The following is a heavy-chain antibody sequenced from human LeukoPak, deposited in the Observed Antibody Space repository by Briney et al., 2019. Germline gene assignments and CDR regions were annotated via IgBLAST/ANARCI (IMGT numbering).Heavy chain of an antibody. CDR2: IYYSGST. V-gene: IGHV4-59*08. D-gene: IGHD3-10*01. Sequence: PSETLSLTCTVSGGSISSYYWSWIRQPPGKGLEWIGYIYYSGSTNYNPSLKSRVTISVDTSKNQFSLKLSSVTAADTAVYYCARTLTPFGENVYYFDYWGQGTLVTVSS. J-gene: IGHJ4*02. CDR3: ARTLTPFGENVYYFDY. CDR1: GGSISSYY.